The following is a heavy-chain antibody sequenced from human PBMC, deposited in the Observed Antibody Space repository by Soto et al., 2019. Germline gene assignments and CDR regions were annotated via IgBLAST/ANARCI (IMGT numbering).Heavy chain of an antibody. D-gene: IGHD2-21*02. CDR3: ARVERGTATTVVDACDI. CDR1: GGFVSSGSYY. CDR2: MSHSGGT. J-gene: IGHJ3*02. Sequence: QVQLQQWGAGLLKPSETLSLTCAVYGGFVSSGSYYWSWIRQPPGKGLEWIGEMSHSGGTHFNPSLNSRVIISVDTSNNQFSLKMSSVTAADTALYYCARVERGTATTVVDACDIWGPGTMVTVSS. V-gene: IGHV4-34*01.